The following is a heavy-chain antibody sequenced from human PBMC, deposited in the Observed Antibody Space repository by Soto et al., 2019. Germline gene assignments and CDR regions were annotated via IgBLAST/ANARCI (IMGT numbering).Heavy chain of an antibody. CDR2: ISYDGSNK. Sequence: QVQLVESGGGVVQPGRSLRLSCAASGFTFSSYGMHWVRQAPGKGLEWVAVISYDGSNKYYADSVKGRFTISRDNSKNTLYLQMNSLRAEDTAVYYCAKAAIDRLYSYYRMDVSVQGTTVTVSS. V-gene: IGHV3-30*18. J-gene: IGHJ6*02. CDR1: GFTFSSYG. CDR3: AKAAIDRLYSYYRMDV.